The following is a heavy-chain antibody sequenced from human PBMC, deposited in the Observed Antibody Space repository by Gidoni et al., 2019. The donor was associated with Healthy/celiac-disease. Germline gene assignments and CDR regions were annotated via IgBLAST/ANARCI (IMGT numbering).Heavy chain of an antibody. D-gene: IGHD6-19*01. J-gene: IGHJ5*02. CDR2: ISGSGGST. CDR1: GFTVSSYA. V-gene: IGHV3-23*01. Sequence: EVQLLESGGGLVQPGGSLRLSCPASGFTVSSYAMSWVRQAPGQGLECGSAISGSGGSTYYADFVKGRFTISRDNSKNTLYLQMNSLRSEDTAVYYCAKESSSGWGGFDLWGQGTLVTVSS. CDR3: AKESSSGWGGFDL.